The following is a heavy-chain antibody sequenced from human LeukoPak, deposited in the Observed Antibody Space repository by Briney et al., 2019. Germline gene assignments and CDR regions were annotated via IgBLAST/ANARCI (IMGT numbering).Heavy chain of an antibody. V-gene: IGHV3-21*01. Sequence: PGGSPRLSCAASGFTFSTYSMNWVRQAPGKGLEWVSSLDSSSTYIYYADSVKGRFTISRDNAKNSLYLQMNSLRAEDTAFYYWARNDYADDGCDYWGQGTLVTVSS. J-gene: IGHJ4*02. D-gene: IGHD4-17*01. CDR1: GFTFSTYS. CDR3: ARNDYADDGCDY. CDR2: LDSSSTYI.